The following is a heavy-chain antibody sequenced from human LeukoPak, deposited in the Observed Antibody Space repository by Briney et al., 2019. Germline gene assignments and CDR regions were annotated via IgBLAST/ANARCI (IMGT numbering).Heavy chain of an antibody. D-gene: IGHD5-24*01. CDR2: ISGSGGST. CDR1: GFTFSSYA. Sequence: GGSLRLSCAASGFTFSSYAMSWVRQAPGKGLEWVSAISGSGGSTYYADSVKGRFTISRDNSKNTLYLQMNSLRAEDTAVYYCARDLLRDGYNLRMEFDYWGQGTLVTVSP. CDR3: ARDLLRDGYNLRMEFDY. V-gene: IGHV3-23*01. J-gene: IGHJ4*02.